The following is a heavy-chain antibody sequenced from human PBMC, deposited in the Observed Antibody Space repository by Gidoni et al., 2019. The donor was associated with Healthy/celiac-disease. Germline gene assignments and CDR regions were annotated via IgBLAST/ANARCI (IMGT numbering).Heavy chain of an antibody. Sequence: EVQLVESGGGLVQPGRSLRLSCTASGFPFGDSAMRWVRQAPGKGLEWVGFIRSKAYGGTTEYAASVKGRFTISRDDSKSIAYLQMNSLKTEDTAEYYCTRSIVVVVAATLYYYGMDVWGQGTTVTV. CDR1: GFPFGDSA. D-gene: IGHD2-15*01. CDR3: TRSIVVVVAATLYYYGMDV. CDR2: IRSKAYGGTT. V-gene: IGHV3-49*04. J-gene: IGHJ6*02.